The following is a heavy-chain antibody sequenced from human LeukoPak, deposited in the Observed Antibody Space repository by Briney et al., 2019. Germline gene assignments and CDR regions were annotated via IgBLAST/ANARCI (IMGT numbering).Heavy chain of an antibody. Sequence: SQTLSLTCTVSGGSISSGSYYWSWIRQPPGKGLEWIGYIYYSGSTYYNPSLKSRVTISVDTSKNQFSLKLSSVSAADTAVYYCARAYYGSGSYYPLDYWGQGTLVTVSS. V-gene: IGHV4-30-4*08. D-gene: IGHD3-10*01. CDR2: IYYSGST. CDR1: GGSISSGSYY. CDR3: ARAYYGSGSYYPLDY. J-gene: IGHJ4*02.